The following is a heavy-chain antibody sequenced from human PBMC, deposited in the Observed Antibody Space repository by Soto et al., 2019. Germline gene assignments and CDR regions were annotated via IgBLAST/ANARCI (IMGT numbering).Heavy chain of an antibody. CDR1: GFSLSTSGMC. V-gene: IGHV2-70*11. D-gene: IGHD6-19*01. CDR2: IDWDDDK. Sequence: SGPTLVNPTQTLTLTCTFSGFSLSTSGMCVSWIRQPPGKALEWLARIDWDDDKYYSTSLKTRLTISKDTSKNQVVLTMTNMNPVDTATYYCARIHIQHSSGWFDYWGQGTLVTVSS. CDR3: ARIHIQHSSGWFDY. J-gene: IGHJ4*02.